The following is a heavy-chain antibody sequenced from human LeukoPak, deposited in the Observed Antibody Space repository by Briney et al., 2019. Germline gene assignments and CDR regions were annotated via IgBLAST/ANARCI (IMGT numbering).Heavy chain of an antibody. Sequence: SVKVSCKASGYTFTSYGISWVRQAPGQGLEWMGGIIPIFGTANYAQKFQGRVTITADESTSTAYMELSSLRSEDTAVYYCARGPTFGGFDYWGQGTLVTVSS. D-gene: IGHD2-15*01. CDR2: IIPIFGTA. CDR1: GYTFTSYG. CDR3: ARGPTFGGFDY. V-gene: IGHV1-69*13. J-gene: IGHJ4*02.